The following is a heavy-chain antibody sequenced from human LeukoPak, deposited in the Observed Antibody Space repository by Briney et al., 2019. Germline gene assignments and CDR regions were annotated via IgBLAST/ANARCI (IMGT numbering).Heavy chain of an antibody. Sequence: ASVKVSCKGSGYSFTGYWHWVRQAPGQGLEWMGRINPNSGGTDYAQTFRGRVTMTRDTSVSTAYMELSSLRSDDTAVYYCARFLSGSHDAFDIWGQGTMVTVSS. CDR1: GYSFTGYW. V-gene: IGHV1-2*06. CDR3: ARFLSGSHDAFDI. J-gene: IGHJ3*02. CDR2: INPNSGGT. D-gene: IGHD1-26*01.